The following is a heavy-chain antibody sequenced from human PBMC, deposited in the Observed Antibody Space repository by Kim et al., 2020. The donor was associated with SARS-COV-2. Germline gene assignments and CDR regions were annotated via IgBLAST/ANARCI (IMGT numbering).Heavy chain of an antibody. D-gene: IGHD3-9*01. CDR3: ARDLRDMLTGYYDDY. J-gene: IGHJ4*02. Sequence: DSVKGQFTISRDNSKNTLYLQMNSLRAEDTAVYYCARDLRDMLTGYYDDYWGQGTLVTVSS. V-gene: IGHV3-53*01.